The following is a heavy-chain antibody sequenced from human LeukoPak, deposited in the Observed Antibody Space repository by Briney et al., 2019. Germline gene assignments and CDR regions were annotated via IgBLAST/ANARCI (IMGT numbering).Heavy chain of an antibody. Sequence: SQTLSLTCAISGDSVSSNSAAWNWIRQSPSRGLEWLGRTYYRSKWYNDYAVSVKSRITINPDTSKNQFSLQLNSVTPEDTAVYYCARTHHSPPPYYYGSGSYYNRAFDIWGQGTMVTVSS. CDR2: TYYRSKWYN. D-gene: IGHD3-10*01. CDR1: GDSVSSNSAA. V-gene: IGHV6-1*01. CDR3: ARTHHSPPPYYYGSGSYYNRAFDI. J-gene: IGHJ3*02.